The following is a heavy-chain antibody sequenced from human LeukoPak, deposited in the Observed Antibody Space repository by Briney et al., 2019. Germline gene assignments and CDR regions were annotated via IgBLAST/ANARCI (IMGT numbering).Heavy chain of an antibody. CDR3: AIGESSGWYSNFDY. J-gene: IGHJ4*02. Sequence: SVKVSCKASGGTFSSYAISWVRQAPGQGLEWMGRIIPILGIANYAQKFQGRVTITADKSTSTAYMELSSLRSEDTAVYYCAIGESSGWYSNFDYWGQGTLVTVSS. D-gene: IGHD6-19*01. CDR1: GGTFSSYA. V-gene: IGHV1-69*04. CDR2: IIPILGIA.